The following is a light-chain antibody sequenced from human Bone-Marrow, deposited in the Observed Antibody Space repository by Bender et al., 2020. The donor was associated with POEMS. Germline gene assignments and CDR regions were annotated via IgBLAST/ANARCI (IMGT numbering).Light chain of an antibody. J-gene: IGLJ2*01. CDR1: SRDIGTYNL. Sequence: QSALTQPASVSGSPGQSITISCTGTSRDIGTYNLVSWYQHHPGKAPKLMIYEGSKRPSGVSSRFSGSKSGYTASLSISGLQAGDEADYYCCSFTGSTHLFGGGTKVTVL. V-gene: IGLV2-23*01. CDR3: CSFTGSTHL. CDR2: EGS.